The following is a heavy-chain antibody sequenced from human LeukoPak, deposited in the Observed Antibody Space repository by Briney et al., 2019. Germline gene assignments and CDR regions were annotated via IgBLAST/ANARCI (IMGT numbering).Heavy chain of an antibody. D-gene: IGHD2-15*01. CDR3: ARGGYCTGGSCYTSWFDP. CDR1: GYTFTDYF. J-gene: IGHJ5*02. Sequence: ASVKVSCKASGYTFTDYFMHWVRQAPGQGLEWLGWISPNSGGPNYAQKFQDRVTMTRDTSISTAYMELSRLRSDDTAVYYCARGGYCTGGSCYTSWFDPWGQGTLVTVSS. CDR2: ISPNSGGP. V-gene: IGHV1-2*02.